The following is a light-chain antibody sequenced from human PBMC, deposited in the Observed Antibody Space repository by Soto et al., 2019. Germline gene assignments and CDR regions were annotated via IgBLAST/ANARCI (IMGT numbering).Light chain of an antibody. V-gene: IGLV2-23*01. CDR2: EGG. J-gene: IGLJ3*02. Sequence: QSALTQAASVSGSPGQSITISCTGTSSDVGSYNLVSWYQQHPGKAPKLMIYEGGKRPSGVSDRFSGSKSGYTASLTISGLQAEDEADYYCCTYAGGTTWVFGGGTKVTVL. CDR1: SSDVGSYNL. CDR3: CTYAGGTTWV.